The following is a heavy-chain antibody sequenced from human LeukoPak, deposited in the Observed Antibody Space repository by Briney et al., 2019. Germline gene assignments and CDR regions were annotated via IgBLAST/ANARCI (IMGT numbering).Heavy chain of an antibody. Sequence: SETLCLTCTVSGGSMSGYYWSWIRQPPGKELDWIGCMYYSGGTNYNPSLKTRVTISVDTSKNQFSLKLSSVTAADTAVYYCARGYFDHFDAFDLWGQGTMVTVSS. CDR1: GGSMSGYY. J-gene: IGHJ3*01. CDR2: MYYSGGT. D-gene: IGHD3-9*01. V-gene: IGHV4-59*01. CDR3: ARGYFDHFDAFDL.